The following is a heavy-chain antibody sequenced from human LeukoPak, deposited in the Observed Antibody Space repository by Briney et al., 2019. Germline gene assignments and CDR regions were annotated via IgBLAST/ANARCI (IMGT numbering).Heavy chain of an antibody. V-gene: IGHV4-38-2*02. D-gene: IGHD6-19*01. CDR1: GYSISSGYY. Sequence: SETLSLTCTVSGYSISSGYYWGWIRQPPGKGLEWIGYIYYSGSTNYNPSLKSRVTISVDTSKNQFSLKLSSVTAADTAVYYCARHHFLLAVAGTGPYDYWGQGTLVTVSS. CDR3: ARHHFLLAVAGTGPYDY. CDR2: IYYSGST. J-gene: IGHJ4*02.